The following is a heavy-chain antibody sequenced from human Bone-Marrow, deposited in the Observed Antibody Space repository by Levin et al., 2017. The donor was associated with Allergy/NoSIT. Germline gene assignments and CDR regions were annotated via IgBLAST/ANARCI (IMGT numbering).Heavy chain of an antibody. D-gene: IGHD3-10*01. Sequence: SETLSLTCAVYGGSFSGYYWSWIRQPPGKGLEWIGEINHSGSTNYNPSLKSRVTISVDTSKNQFSLKLSSVTAADTAVYYCASSYGSGYYWGQGTLVTVSS. CDR1: GGSFSGYY. CDR3: ASSYGSGYY. V-gene: IGHV4-34*01. J-gene: IGHJ4*02. CDR2: INHSGST.